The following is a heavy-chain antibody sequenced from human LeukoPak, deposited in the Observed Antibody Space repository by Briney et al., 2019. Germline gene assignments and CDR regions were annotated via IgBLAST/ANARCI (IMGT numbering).Heavy chain of an antibody. CDR3: TSDIVVVPAAIYYYYGMDV. CDR2: IRSKANSYAT. V-gene: IGHV3-73*01. Sequence: PGGSLRLSCAASGFTFSGSAMHWVRQASGKGLEWVGRIRSKANSYATAYAASVKGRFTISRDDSKNTAYLQMNSLKTEDTAVYYCTSDIVVVPAAIYYYYGMDVWGQGTTVTVSS. CDR1: GFTFSGSA. J-gene: IGHJ6*02. D-gene: IGHD2-2*01.